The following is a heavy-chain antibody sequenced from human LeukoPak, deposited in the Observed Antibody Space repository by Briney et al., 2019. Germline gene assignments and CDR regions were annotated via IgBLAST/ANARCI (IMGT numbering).Heavy chain of an antibody. D-gene: IGHD3-10*01. CDR2: IKEDGSDK. CDR1: GFTFSRFW. Sequence: PGGSLRLSCAASGFTFSRFWMTWVRQAPGKGLEWVANIKEDGSDKYYVDSVKGRFTVSRDNAKNSLYLQMNSLRAEDTAVYYCARVRYYGSAHPDYWGQGTLVTVSS. J-gene: IGHJ4*02. CDR3: ARVRYYGSAHPDY. V-gene: IGHV3-7*01.